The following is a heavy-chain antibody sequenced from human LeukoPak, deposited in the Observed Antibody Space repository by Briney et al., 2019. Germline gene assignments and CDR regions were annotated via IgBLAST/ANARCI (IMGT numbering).Heavy chain of an antibody. J-gene: IGHJ4*02. V-gene: IGHV1-2*02. D-gene: IGHD6-13*01. CDR1: GYTFTGYY. Sequence: GSSVKVSCKASGYTFTGYYIDWARQAPGQGLEWMGWIDHNSGGTNYAQKFQGRVTMTRDTSISTAYMELSALRSDDTAVYYCARGQAGTRFDYWGQGALVTVSS. CDR3: ARGQAGTRFDY. CDR2: IDHNSGGT.